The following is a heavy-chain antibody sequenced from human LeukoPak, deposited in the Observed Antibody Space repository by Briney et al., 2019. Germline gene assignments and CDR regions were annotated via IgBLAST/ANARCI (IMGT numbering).Heavy chain of an antibody. CDR3: ARGPRAAADDY. CDR1: GYIFIHYA. D-gene: IGHD6-13*01. V-gene: IGHV1-3*01. Sequence: GASVKVSCKASGYIFIHYAINRGRQAPGQRPEWIGWINAGNGNTKYSQKFQGRVTITRDTSASTAYMELSSLTSEDTGIYYCARGPRAAADDYRGQGTLVTVSS. J-gene: IGHJ4*02. CDR2: INAGNGNT.